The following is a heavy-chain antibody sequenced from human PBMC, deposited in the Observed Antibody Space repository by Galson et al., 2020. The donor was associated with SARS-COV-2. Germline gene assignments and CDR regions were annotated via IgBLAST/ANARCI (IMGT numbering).Heavy chain of an antibody. D-gene: IGHD5-18*01. CDR3: VQEARGSYGQN. J-gene: IGHJ4*02. Sequence: GESLKISCAASGFTFSNCAMSWVRQAPGKGLEWVSAISDTGDSTYYADTVRGRFTISRDNTKHTLYLQLNSLRAEDTAVYYCVQEARGSYGQNWGQGTLVTVSS. CDR1: GFTFSNCA. CDR2: ISDTGDST. V-gene: IGHV3-23*01.